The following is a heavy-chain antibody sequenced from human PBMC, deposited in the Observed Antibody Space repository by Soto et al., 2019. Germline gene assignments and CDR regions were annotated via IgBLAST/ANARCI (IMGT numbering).Heavy chain of an antibody. Sequence: PGESLKISCKGSGYSFTSYWIGWVRQMPGKGLEWMGIIYPGDSDTRYSPSFQGQVTISADKSISTAYLQWSSLKASDTAMFFCARPPYYYGSGILGLDVWGKETMVTVYS. CDR3: ARPPYYYGSGILGLDV. D-gene: IGHD3-10*01. V-gene: IGHV5-51*01. CDR1: GYSFTSYW. CDR2: IYPGDSDT. J-gene: IGHJ6*04.